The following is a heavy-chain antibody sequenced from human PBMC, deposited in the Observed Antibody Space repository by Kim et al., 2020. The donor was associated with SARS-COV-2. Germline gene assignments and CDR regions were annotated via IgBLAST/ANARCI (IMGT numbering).Heavy chain of an antibody. V-gene: IGHV3-21*01. CDR2: I. CDR3: ARDKSPGLFDY. J-gene: IGHJ4*02. Sequence: IYYADSVKGRFTISRDNAKNSLYLQMNSLRAEDTAVYYCARDKSPGLFDYWGQGTLVTVSS.